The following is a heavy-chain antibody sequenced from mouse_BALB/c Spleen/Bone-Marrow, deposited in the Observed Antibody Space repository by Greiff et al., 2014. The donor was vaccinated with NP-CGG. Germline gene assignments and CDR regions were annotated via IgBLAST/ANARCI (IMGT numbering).Heavy chain of an antibody. CDR1: GYKIKGTC. J-gene: IGHJ4*01. Sequence: QVQLQQFGAELMKPGASVKLSCKATGYKIKGTCIEWVKQRPGHGLEWIGKVLPESGNIYSNEKFKGRATFTADTSSTTAYMQLSSLTSEDSAVYYCARGRWEFAMDYWGQGTSVTVSS. D-gene: IGHD1-1*02. CDR3: ARGRWEFAMDY. V-gene: IGHV1-9*01. CDR2: VLPESGNI.